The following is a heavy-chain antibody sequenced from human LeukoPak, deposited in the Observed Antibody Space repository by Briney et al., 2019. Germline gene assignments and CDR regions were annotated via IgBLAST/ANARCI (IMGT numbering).Heavy chain of an antibody. Sequence: SVKVSCKASGGTFSSYAISWVRQAPGQGLEWMGGIIPIFGTANYAQKFQGRVTITADESTSTAYMELSSLKSEYTAVYYCARDYRGSGSLTTFDSWGQGTLVTVSS. CDR2: IIPIFGTA. J-gene: IGHJ4*02. CDR1: GGTFSSYA. V-gene: IGHV1-69*13. CDR3: ARDYRGSGSLTTFDS. D-gene: IGHD3-10*01.